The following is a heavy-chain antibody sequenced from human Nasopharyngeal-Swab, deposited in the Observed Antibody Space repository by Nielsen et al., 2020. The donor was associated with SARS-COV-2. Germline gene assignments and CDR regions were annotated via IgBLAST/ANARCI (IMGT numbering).Heavy chain of an antibody. CDR3: TTDYYFDY. CDR2: IGDKDHNYAT. Sequence: GESLKISCAASGFIFSGSAMHWVRQAPGKWLEWVGRIGDKDHNYATMYGAAVKGRFTISRDDSKNTAFLQMDSLKTEDTALYYCTTDYYFDYWGQGTLVTVSS. CDR1: GFIFSGSA. J-gene: IGHJ4*02. V-gene: IGHV3-73*01.